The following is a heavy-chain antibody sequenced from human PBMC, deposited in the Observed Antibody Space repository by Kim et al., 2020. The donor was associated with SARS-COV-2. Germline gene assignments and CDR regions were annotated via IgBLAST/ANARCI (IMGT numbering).Heavy chain of an antibody. Sequence: GGSLRLSCAASGFTFSDHYMDWVRQAPGKGLEWVGRTSKKANTYTTEYAASVKGRFTISRDDSKNSLYLQMNSLKTEDTAVYYCARRGRYDSSGNYYFDYWGQGTLVTVSS. J-gene: IGHJ4*02. D-gene: IGHD3-22*01. V-gene: IGHV3-72*01. CDR2: TSKKANTYTT. CDR1: GFTFSDHY. CDR3: ARRGRYDSSGNYYFDY.